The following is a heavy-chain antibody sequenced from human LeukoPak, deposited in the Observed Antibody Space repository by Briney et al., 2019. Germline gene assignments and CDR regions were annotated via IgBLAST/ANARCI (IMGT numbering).Heavy chain of an antibody. CDR2: IYYSGST. CDR1: GGSIGSGGYS. Sequence: IPSETLSLTCAVSGGSIGSGGYSWSWIRQPPGKGLERIGYIYYSGSTNYNPSLKSRVTISVDTSKNQFSLKLSSVTAADTAVYYCARQYSGYDFPPTDAFDIWGQGTMVTVSS. J-gene: IGHJ3*02. V-gene: IGHV4-61*08. D-gene: IGHD5-12*01. CDR3: ARQYSGYDFPPTDAFDI.